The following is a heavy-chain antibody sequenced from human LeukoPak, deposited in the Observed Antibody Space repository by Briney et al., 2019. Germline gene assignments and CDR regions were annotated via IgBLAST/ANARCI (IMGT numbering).Heavy chain of an antibody. V-gene: IGHV3-30*02. Sequence: PGGSLRLSCAASGFTFSSYGMHWVRQAPGKGLEWVAFIRYDGSNKYYADSVKGRFTISRDNSKNSLYLQMNSLRAEDTAVYYCARDQVVPAAIYMDVWGKGTTVTISS. J-gene: IGHJ6*03. CDR3: ARDQVVPAAIYMDV. CDR2: IRYDGSNK. CDR1: GFTFSSYG. D-gene: IGHD2-2*01.